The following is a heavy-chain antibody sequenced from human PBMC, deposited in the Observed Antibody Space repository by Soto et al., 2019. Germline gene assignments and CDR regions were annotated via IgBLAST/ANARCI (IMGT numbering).Heavy chain of an antibody. D-gene: IGHD3-22*01. V-gene: IGHV4-30-4*01. CDR3: ARDQRPVSYYYDSSGFYY. CDR1: GGSISSGDYY. CDR2: IYYSGST. Sequence: TLSLTCTVSGGSISSGDYYWSWIRQPPGKGLEWIGYIYYSGSTYYNPSPKSRVTISVDTSKNQFSLKLSSVTAADTAVYYCARDQRPVSYYYDSSGFYYWGQGTLVTV. J-gene: IGHJ4*02.